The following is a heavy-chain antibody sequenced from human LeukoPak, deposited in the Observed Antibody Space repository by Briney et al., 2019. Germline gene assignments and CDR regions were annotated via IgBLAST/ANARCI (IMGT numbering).Heavy chain of an antibody. CDR1: GFTFSSYS. Sequence: PGGSLRLSCAASGFTFSSYSMNWVRQAPGKGLEWVANIKQDGSEKYYVDSVKGRFTISRDNAKNSLYLQMNSLRAEDAAVYYCARGIANVVVVAASQNTAMVGCDYWGQGTLVTVSS. J-gene: IGHJ4*02. D-gene: IGHD2-15*01. CDR2: IKQDGSEK. CDR3: ARGIANVVVVAASQNTAMVGCDY. V-gene: IGHV3-7*04.